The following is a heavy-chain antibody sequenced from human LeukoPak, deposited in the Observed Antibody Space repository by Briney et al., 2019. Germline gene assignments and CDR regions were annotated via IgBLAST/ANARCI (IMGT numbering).Heavy chain of an antibody. Sequence: QPGGSLRLSCAASGFTFSTYGTHWVRQAPGKGLEWVAVIRSDGSSEYYADSVKGRFIISRDNSKNTLYLQMNSLRAEDTAVYYCARYCSGGTCYVGLIWGQGTLVTVSS. CDR2: IRSDGSSE. D-gene: IGHD2-15*01. CDR1: GFTFSTYG. CDR3: ARYCSGGTCYVGLI. V-gene: IGHV3-33*01. J-gene: IGHJ4*02.